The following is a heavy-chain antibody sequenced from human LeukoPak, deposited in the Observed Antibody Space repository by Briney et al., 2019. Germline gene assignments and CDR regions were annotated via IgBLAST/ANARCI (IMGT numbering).Heavy chain of an antibody. CDR3: ARGKWTSFDY. D-gene: IGHD1-26*01. CDR1: GFTFSSYW. V-gene: IGHV3-74*01. CDR2: INSDGSST. J-gene: IGHJ4*02. Sequence: GGSLRLSCAASGFTFSSYWMHWVRQAPGKGLEWVSRINSDGSSTSYADSVKGRFTISRDNAKNTLYLQMNSLRAEDTAVYYCARGKWTSFDYWGQGTLVTVSS.